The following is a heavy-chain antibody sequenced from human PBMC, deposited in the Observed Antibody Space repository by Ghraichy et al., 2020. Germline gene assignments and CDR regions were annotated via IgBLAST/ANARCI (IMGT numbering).Heavy chain of an antibody. CDR3: AKDHPGGYSYGYDN. D-gene: IGHD5-18*01. J-gene: IGHJ4*02. V-gene: IGHV3-23*01. Sequence: GGSLRLSCAASGFTFSSYAMSWVRPAPGKGLEWVSAISGSGGSQYYADSVKGRFTISRDNSKNTLYLQMNSLRAEDTAVYYCAKDHPGGYSYGYDNWGQGTLVTVSS. CDR1: GFTFSSYA. CDR2: ISGSGGSQ.